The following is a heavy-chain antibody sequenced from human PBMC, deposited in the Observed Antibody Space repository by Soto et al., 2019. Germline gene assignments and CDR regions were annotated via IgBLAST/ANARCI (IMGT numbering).Heavy chain of an antibody. Sequence: EVQLLESGGGLVQPGGSLRLSCVGSGITFSSYDMTWVRQAPGKGLEWVYSFIFYGRRDNTYYADSVKGRFTISRDNCRNTVYLQMNILRVEDTAVYFCAKSLYNDYGGPNDHWGQGTLVTVSS. CDR2: FYGRRDNT. CDR1: GITFSSYD. CDR3: AKSLYNDYGGPNDH. D-gene: IGHD4-17*01. J-gene: IGHJ4*02. V-gene: IGHV3-23*01.